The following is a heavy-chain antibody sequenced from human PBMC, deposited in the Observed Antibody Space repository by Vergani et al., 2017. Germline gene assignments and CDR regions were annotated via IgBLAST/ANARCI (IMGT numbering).Heavy chain of an antibody. D-gene: IGHD3-10*01. CDR2: INHSGST. V-gene: IGHV4-34*01. CDR1: GGSFSGYY. J-gene: IGHJ6*03. Sequence: QVQLQQWGAGLLKPSETLSLPCAVYGGSFSGYYWSWIRQPPGKGLEWIGEINHSGSTNYNPSLKSRVTISVDTSKNQFSLKLSSVTAADTAVYYCARYGAYYYYYYMDVWGKGTTVTVSS. CDR3: ARYGAYYYYYYMDV.